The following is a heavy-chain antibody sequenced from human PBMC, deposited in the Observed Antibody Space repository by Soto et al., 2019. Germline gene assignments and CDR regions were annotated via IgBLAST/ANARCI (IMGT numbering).Heavy chain of an antibody. CDR1: VCTFSSYA. D-gene: IGHD4-4*01. CDR2: IIPIFGTA. Sequence: GASVKVSCKGSVCTFSSYAISWLRQAPGQGLEWMGGIIPIFGTANYAQKFQGRVTITADESTSTAYMELSSLRSEDTAVYYCARAARLQAHYYYGMDVWGQGTTVTVSS. J-gene: IGHJ6*02. CDR3: ARAARLQAHYYYGMDV. V-gene: IGHV1-69*13.